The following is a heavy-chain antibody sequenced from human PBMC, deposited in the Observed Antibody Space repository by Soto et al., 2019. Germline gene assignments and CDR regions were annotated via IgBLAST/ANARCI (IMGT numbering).Heavy chain of an antibody. CDR2: ISSSSNFI. V-gene: IGHV3-21*01. CDR1: GFTLSSYS. Sequence: LRLSCAASGFTLSSYSMNWVRQAPGKGLEWVSSISSSSNFIYYADSLRGRFTISRDNARNSLFLQMNSLKAEDTAVYYCARLASTGIDYWGQGTLVTVSS. CDR3: ARLASTGIDY. J-gene: IGHJ4*02.